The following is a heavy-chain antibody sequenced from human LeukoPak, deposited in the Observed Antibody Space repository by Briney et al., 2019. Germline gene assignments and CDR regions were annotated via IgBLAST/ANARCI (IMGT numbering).Heavy chain of an antibody. CDR2: INPSGAGT. D-gene: IGHD5-18*01. J-gene: IGHJ3*02. Sequence: ASVKVSFKASGYTFISYYVHWVRQAPGQGLEWMGIINPSGAGTSYAQKFQGRVTMTRDTSTSTVYMELSSLSSEDTAVYYCARDSHTAMVIADAFDIWGQGTMVTVSS. CDR1: GYTFISYY. V-gene: IGHV1-46*01. CDR3: ARDSHTAMVIADAFDI.